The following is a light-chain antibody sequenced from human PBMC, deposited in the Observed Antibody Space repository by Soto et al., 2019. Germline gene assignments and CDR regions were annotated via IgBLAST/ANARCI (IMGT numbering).Light chain of an antibody. CDR2: WAS. CDR1: QSVLYSSNNKNY. V-gene: IGKV4-1*01. Sequence: DTVMTQSPDSLAVSLGERATIHCKSSQSVLYSSNNKNYLAWYQQKPRQPPKLLIYWASTRAFGVPDRFSGSGSGTEFTLTISSLQTEDVAVYYCHQYYPTLPWTFGQGTKVEV. J-gene: IGKJ1*01. CDR3: HQYYPTLPWT.